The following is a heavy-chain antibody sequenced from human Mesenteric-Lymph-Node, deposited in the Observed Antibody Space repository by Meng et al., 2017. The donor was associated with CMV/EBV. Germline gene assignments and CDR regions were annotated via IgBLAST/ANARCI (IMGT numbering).Heavy chain of an antibody. CDR2: IYSGGST. Sequence: GESLKISCAASGFTFSSYAMTWVRQAPGKGLEWVSVIYSGGSTYYADSVKGRFTISRDNSKNTLYLQMNSLRAEDTAVYYCARDATALTYYGMDVWGQGTSVTVSS. V-gene: IGHV3-66*01. CDR1: GFTFSSYA. CDR3: ARDATALTYYGMDV. J-gene: IGHJ6*02.